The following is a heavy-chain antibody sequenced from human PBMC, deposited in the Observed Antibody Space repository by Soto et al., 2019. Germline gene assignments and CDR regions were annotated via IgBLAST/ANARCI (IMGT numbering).Heavy chain of an antibody. V-gene: IGHV3-7*01. Sequence: PGGSLRLSCAASGFTFSNDWMTLVRQAPGKGLEWVANIKEDGSEKHYVDSVKGRFTISRDNAKNSLYLQMNSLRVEDTAVYFCSRDVVVGAKALNYWGQGALVTVSS. J-gene: IGHJ4*02. CDR2: IKEDGSEK. CDR3: SRDVVVGAKALNY. CDR1: GFTFSNDW. D-gene: IGHD2-15*01.